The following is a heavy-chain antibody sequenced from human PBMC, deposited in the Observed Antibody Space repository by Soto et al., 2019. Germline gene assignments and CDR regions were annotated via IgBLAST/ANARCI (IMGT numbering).Heavy chain of an antibody. J-gene: IGHJ5*02. V-gene: IGHV4-39*01. CDR1: GGSISSSSYY. Sequence: SETLSLTCTVSGGSISSSSYYWGWIRQPPGKGLEWIGSIYYSGSTYYNPSLKSRVTISVDTSKNQFSLKLSSVTAADTAVYYCARHGVRDIVVVPAAYIWFDPWGQGTLVTVSS. CDR3: ARHGVRDIVVVPAAYIWFDP. CDR2: IYYSGST. D-gene: IGHD2-2*01.